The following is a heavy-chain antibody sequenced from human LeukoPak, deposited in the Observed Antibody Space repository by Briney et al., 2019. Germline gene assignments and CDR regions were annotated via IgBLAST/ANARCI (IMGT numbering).Heavy chain of an antibody. CDR2: ISWSSGYI. Sequence: PGGSLRLSCAASGFTFDNYAMHWVRQAPGKGLEWLSIISWSSGYIGYADSVKGRFTISRDNAKKSLDLQMNSLRAEDTAFYYCAKVRGTYSSGYFFDYWGQGTLVTVSS. D-gene: IGHD6-19*01. CDR3: AKVRGTYSSGYFFDY. J-gene: IGHJ4*02. CDR1: GFTFDNYA. V-gene: IGHV3-9*01.